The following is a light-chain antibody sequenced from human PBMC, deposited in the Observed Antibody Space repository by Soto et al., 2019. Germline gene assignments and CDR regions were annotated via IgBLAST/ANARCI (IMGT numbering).Light chain of an antibody. CDR1: SRNVGEYNY. CDR3: ASYAGSSTLV. CDR2: EVT. J-gene: IGLJ2*01. Sequence: QSALTQPPSASGSPGQPVTISCTGTSRNVGEYNYVSWYQQHPAKAPKLVTYEVTKRPSGVPDRFSGSKSGNTASLTVSGLQAEDEADYYCASYAGSSTLVFGGGTQLTVL. V-gene: IGLV2-8*01.